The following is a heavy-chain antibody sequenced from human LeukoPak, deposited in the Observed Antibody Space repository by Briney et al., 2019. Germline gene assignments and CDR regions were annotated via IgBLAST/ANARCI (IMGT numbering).Heavy chain of an antibody. CDR2: INRDGSTT. J-gene: IGHJ4*02. D-gene: IGHD3-10*01. CDR1: GFTFSNYW. Sequence: GGSLRLSCAASGFTFSNYWVHWVRQAPRPGLVLVSRINRDGSTTKYADPVKGRFTVSRDNAKNTLNLQMNSLRAEDTAVYYCARDKKSGESSEIDYWGQGTLVTVSS. CDR3: ARDKKSGESSEIDY. V-gene: IGHV3-74*03.